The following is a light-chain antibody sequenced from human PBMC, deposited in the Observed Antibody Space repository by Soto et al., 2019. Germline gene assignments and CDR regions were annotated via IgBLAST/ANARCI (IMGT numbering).Light chain of an antibody. Sequence: DIQITQSPSVLSSSVGDRVTITCLSSQSINNWLAWFQHKPGKAPNLLIYKASSLESGVPSRFSGSGSGTEFTLTISSLQPDDSATYYCQQYDAGSWTFGQGTKVDIK. V-gene: IGKV1-5*03. CDR3: QQYDAGSWT. CDR1: QSINNW. CDR2: KAS. J-gene: IGKJ1*01.